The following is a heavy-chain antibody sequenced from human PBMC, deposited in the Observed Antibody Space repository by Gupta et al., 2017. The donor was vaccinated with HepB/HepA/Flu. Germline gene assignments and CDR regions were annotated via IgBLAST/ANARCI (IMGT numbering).Heavy chain of an antibody. CDR2: INPNSGGT. D-gene: IGHD3-22*01. Sequence: QVQLVQSGAEVKKPGASVKVSCKASGYTFTGYYMHWVRQAPGQGLEWMGWINPNSGGTNYAQKFQGRVTMTRDTSISTAYMELSRLRSDDTAVYYCARGTRYYYDSSGYSEYYYYMDVWGKGTTVTVSS. V-gene: IGHV1-2*02. CDR3: ARGTRYYYDSSGYSEYYYYMDV. CDR1: GYTFTGYY. J-gene: IGHJ6*03.